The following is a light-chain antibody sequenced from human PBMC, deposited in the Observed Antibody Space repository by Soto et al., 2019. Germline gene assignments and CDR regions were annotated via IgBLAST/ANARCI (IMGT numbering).Light chain of an antibody. CDR1: QGISGW. J-gene: IGKJ5*01. CDR2: AAS. V-gene: IGKV1D-12*01. Sequence: DIQMTQSPSSVSASVGDRVTITCRASQGISGWLAWYQQKPGKAPKLLTYAASTVQSGVPSRFSGSGSGTDFTLTISSLQPEDFATYFCQQLNSYPQTFGQGTRLEIK. CDR3: QQLNSYPQT.